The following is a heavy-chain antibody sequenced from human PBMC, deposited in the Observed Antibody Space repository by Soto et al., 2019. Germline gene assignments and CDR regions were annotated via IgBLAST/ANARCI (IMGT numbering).Heavy chain of an antibody. CDR1: GGSISSGGYS. CDR2: IYHSGSN. D-gene: IGHD2-15*01. Sequence: QLQLQESGSGLVKPSQTLSLTCAVSGGSISSGGYSWSWIRQPPGKGLEWIGYIYHSGSNYYNPSRTRRATLSVDTSKNQFSLKLSSVTAADTAVYYCARGQVVAAQHWGQGTLVTVSS. CDR3: ARGQVVAAQH. V-gene: IGHV4-30-2*01. J-gene: IGHJ4*02.